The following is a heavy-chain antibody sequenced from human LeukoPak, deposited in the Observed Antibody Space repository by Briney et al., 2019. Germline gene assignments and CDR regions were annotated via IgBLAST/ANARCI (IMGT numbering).Heavy chain of an antibody. Sequence: PSETLSLTCAVSGGSISSNYWSWIRQPPGKGLEWIGDIHHSGGTNYNPSLKSRATISVDTSKNQFSLKLNSVTAADTAVYYCARAGGYRPAAADLDYWGQGTLVTVSS. CDR1: GGSISSNY. CDR3: ARAGGYRPAAADLDY. V-gene: IGHV4-59*01. D-gene: IGHD6-13*01. CDR2: IHHSGGT. J-gene: IGHJ4*02.